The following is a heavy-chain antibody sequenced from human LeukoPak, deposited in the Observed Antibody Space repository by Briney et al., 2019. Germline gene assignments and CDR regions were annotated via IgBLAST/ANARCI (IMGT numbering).Heavy chain of an antibody. V-gene: IGHV4-34*01. CDR1: GGSFSGYY. CDR3: ARSVGRSSGWYEKYYFDY. J-gene: IGHJ4*02. Sequence: SETPSLTCAVYGGSFSGYYWSWIRQPPGKGLEWIGEINHSGSTNYNPSLKSRVTISVDTSKNQFSLKLSSVTAADTAVYYCARSVGRSSGWYEKYYFDYWGQGTLVTVSS. D-gene: IGHD6-19*01. CDR2: INHSGST.